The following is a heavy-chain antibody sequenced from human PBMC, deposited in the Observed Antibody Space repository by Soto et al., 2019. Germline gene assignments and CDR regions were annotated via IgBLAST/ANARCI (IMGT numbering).Heavy chain of an antibody. CDR2: IYYSGST. V-gene: IGHV4-31*03. CDR3: ARVPKDSSGYPNGFDY. D-gene: IGHD3-22*01. J-gene: IGHJ4*02. Sequence: TLSLTCTVSGGSISSGGYYWSWIRQHPGKGLEWIGYIYYSGSTYYNPSLKSRVTISVGTSKNQFSLKLSSVTAADTAVYYCARVPKDSSGYPNGFDYWGQGTLVTVSS. CDR1: GGSISSGGYY.